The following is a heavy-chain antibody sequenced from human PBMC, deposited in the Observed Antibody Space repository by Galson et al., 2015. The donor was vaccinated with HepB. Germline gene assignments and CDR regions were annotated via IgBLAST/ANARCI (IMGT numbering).Heavy chain of an antibody. J-gene: IGHJ4*02. D-gene: IGHD3-22*01. Sequence: SLRLSCAASGFTFRIYGMHWVRQAPGKGLEWVALISDDGNYKNYADSVKGRFTISRDNSKNTLYLQMNRLRPEDTAVYYCAANRGRDSSGYFDYWGQGTLVTVPS. CDR3: AANRGRDSSGYFDY. CDR1: GFTFRIYG. CDR2: ISDDGNYK. V-gene: IGHV3-30*03.